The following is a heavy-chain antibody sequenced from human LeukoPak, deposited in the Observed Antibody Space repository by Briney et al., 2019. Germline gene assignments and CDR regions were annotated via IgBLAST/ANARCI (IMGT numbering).Heavy chain of an antibody. CDR3: ARTNYVGETRFDY. CDR1: GYTFTSYG. D-gene: IGHD3-10*01. Sequence: ASVKVSCKASGYTFTSYGISWVRQAPGQGLEWMGGIIPIFGTANYAQKFQGRVTITTDESTSTAYMELSSLRSEDTAVYYCARTNYVGETRFDYWGQGTLVTVSS. CDR2: IIPIFGTA. J-gene: IGHJ4*02. V-gene: IGHV1-69*05.